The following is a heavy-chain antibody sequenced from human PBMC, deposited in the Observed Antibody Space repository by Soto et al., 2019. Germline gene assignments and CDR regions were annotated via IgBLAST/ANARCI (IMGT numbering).Heavy chain of an antibody. D-gene: IGHD4-4*01. CDR2: TIPMFAAT. CDR3: ARGGIVAVPAALSSYDDYTNYRFDS. V-gene: IGHV1-69*01. Sequence: QVQLAQSGAEVRKPGSWVKVSCRASGGSFSDFAFSWVRQAPGQGLEWMGGTIPMFAATKYAKRFQGRITSNADASTRTVYLALSSRTSDDSAVYYCARGGIVAVPAALSSYDDYTNYRFDSWGQGTLVSVSS. CDR1: GGSFSDFA. J-gene: IGHJ4*02.